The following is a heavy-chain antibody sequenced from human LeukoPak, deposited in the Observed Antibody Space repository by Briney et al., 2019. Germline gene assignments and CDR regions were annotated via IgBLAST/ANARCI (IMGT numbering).Heavy chain of an antibody. CDR3: ARSGDYGDYIDY. CDR2: ISSSSYI. V-gene: IGHV3-21*01. D-gene: IGHD4-17*01. CDR1: GFTFSSYS. J-gene: IGHJ4*02. Sequence: GGSLRLSCAASGFTFSSYSMNWVRQAPGKGLEWVSSISSSSYIYYADSVKGRFTISRDNAKNSLYLQMNSLRAEDTAVYYCARSGDYGDYIDYWGQGTLVTVSS.